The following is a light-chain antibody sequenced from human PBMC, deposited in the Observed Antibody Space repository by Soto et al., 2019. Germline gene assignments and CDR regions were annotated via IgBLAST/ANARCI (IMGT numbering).Light chain of an antibody. CDR3: SSYTSSSTLEV. Sequence: QSALTQPASVSGSPGQSITISCTGTSSDVGGYNYVSWYQQHPGRASKLMIYDVSNRPSGVSNRFSGSKSGNTASPTISGLQAEDEADYYCSSYTSSSTLEVVGTG. V-gene: IGLV2-14*01. J-gene: IGLJ1*01. CDR1: SSDVGGYNY. CDR2: DVS.